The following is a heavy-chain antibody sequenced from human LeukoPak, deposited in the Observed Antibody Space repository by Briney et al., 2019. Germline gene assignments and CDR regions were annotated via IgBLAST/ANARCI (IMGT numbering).Heavy chain of an antibody. V-gene: IGHV3-30*03. J-gene: IGHJ4*02. D-gene: IGHD3-22*01. Sequence: PGGSLRLSCAASGFTFSSYGMHWVRQAPGKGLEWVAVISYDGSNKYCADSVKGRFTISRDNSKNTLYLQMNSLRAEDTAVYYCARGRGSARYYDSSGYHDYWGQGTLVTVSS. CDR3: ARGRGSARYYDSSGYHDY. CDR1: GFTFSSYG. CDR2: ISYDGSNK.